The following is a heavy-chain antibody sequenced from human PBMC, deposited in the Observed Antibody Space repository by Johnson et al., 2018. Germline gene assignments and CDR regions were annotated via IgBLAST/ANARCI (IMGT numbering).Heavy chain of an antibody. D-gene: IGHD6-19*01. J-gene: IGHJ5*02. Sequence: VQLVQSGGGVVQPGGSLRLSCAASGFTVSSNYMSWVRQAPGKGLEWVSVIYSGGSPYYADSVKGRFTISRDNSKNTLYLQMNSLRAEDTALYYCAKDLGGSGLMQGWFDPWGQGTLVTVSS. V-gene: IGHV3-53*04. CDR2: IYSGGSP. CDR3: AKDLGGSGLMQGWFDP. CDR1: GFTVSSNY.